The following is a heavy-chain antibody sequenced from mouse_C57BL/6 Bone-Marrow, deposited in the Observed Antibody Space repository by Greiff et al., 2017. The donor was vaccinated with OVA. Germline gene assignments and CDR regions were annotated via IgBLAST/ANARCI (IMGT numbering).Heavy chain of an antibody. Sequence: EVKLMESGGGLVQPGESLKLSCESNEYEFPSHDMSWVRKTPETRLELVAAINSDGGSTYYPDTMERRFIISRDNSTKTLYLQMSSLRSEDTALYYCARIIYYGSMSLWYFDVWGTGTTVTVSS. J-gene: IGHJ1*03. CDR3: ARIIYYGSMSLWYFDV. V-gene: IGHV5-2*01. CDR1: EYEFPSHD. D-gene: IGHD1-1*01. CDR2: INSDGGST.